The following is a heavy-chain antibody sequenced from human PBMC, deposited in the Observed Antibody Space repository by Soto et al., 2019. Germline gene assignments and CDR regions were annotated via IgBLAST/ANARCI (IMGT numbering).Heavy chain of an antibody. Sequence: SETLSLTCAVSGGSITDTIYYWDWVRRPPGGGLEWIATVYYDRSTFYNPSLKSRVTLSVDTSKNQFSVRLSSATAADTGVYFCARRARHFDFIDSSGRATLVTVSS. D-gene: IGHD3-3*01. J-gene: IGHJ5*01. CDR1: GGSITDTIYY. V-gene: IGHV4-39*01. CDR3: ARRARHFDFIDS. CDR2: VYYDRST.